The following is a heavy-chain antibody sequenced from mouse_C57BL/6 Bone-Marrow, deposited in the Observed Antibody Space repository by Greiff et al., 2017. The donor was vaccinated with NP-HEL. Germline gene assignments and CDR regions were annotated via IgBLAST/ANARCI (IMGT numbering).Heavy chain of an antibody. Sequence: VQLQESGAELARPGASVKLSCKASGYTFTSYGISWVKQRTGQGLEWIGEIYPRSGNTYYNEKFKGKATLTADKSSSTAYMELRSLTSEDSAVYFCARYEGSSGSAWFAYWGQGTLVTVSA. J-gene: IGHJ3*01. CDR1: GYTFTSYG. D-gene: IGHD3-2*02. CDR3: ARYEGSSGSAWFAY. CDR2: IYPRSGNT. V-gene: IGHV1-81*01.